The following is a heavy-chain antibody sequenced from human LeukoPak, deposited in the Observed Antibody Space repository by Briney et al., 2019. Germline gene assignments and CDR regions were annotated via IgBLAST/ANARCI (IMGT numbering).Heavy chain of an antibody. Sequence: GESLKISCKGSGSSFTNYWIGWVRQMPGKGLEWMGIIYPDISDTRYSPSFQGQVTMSADKSISTAYLQWSSLQASDTAMYYCERNLDIAVAGYYFDYWGQGTLVTVSS. CDR1: GSSFTNYW. CDR2: IYPDISDT. CDR3: ERNLDIAVAGYYFDY. J-gene: IGHJ4*02. V-gene: IGHV5-51*01. D-gene: IGHD6-19*01.